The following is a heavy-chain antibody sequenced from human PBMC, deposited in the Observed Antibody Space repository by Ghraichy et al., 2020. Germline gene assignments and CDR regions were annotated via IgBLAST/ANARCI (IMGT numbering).Heavy chain of an antibody. CDR1: GGSISSSNW. J-gene: IGHJ6*02. Sequence: SETLSLTCAVSGGSISSSNWWSWVCQPPGKGLEWIGEIYHSGSTNYNPSLKSRVTISVDKSKNQFSLKLSSVTAADTAVYYCAREGIAAAGTYYYGMDVWGQGTTVTVSS. CDR2: IYHSGST. V-gene: IGHV4-4*02. D-gene: IGHD6-13*01. CDR3: AREGIAAAGTYYYGMDV.